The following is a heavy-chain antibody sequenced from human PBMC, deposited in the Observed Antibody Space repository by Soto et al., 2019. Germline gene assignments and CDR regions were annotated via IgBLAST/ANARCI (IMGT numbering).Heavy chain of an antibody. CDR2: IYYSGST. V-gene: IGHV4-59*01. J-gene: IGHJ4*02. CDR1: GGSISSYY. D-gene: IGHD5-12*01. CDR3: ARVQRGYSGS. Sequence: WETLSLTCTVSGGSISSYYWSWIRQPPGKGLEWIGYIYYSGSTNYNPSLKSRVTISVDTSKNQFSLKLSSVTAADTAVYYCARVQRGYSGSWGQGTLVTVSS.